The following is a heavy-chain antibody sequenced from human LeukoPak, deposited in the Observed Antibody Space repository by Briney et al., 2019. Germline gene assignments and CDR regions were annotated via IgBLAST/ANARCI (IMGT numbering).Heavy chain of an antibody. D-gene: IGHD3-9*01. CDR3: AKPRYSYYYYMDV. CDR2: ISGSGGST. Sequence: GGSLRLSCAASGFTFSTFGMRWVRQAPGKGLEWVSGISGSGGSTYYADSVKGRFTISRDNSQNTLYPQMNSLRAEDTAVYYCAKPRYSYYYYMDVWGKGTTVTISS. J-gene: IGHJ6*03. CDR1: GFTFSTFG. V-gene: IGHV3-23*01.